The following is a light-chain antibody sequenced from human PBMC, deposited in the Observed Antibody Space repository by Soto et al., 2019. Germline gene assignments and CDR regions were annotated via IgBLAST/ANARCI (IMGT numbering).Light chain of an antibody. J-gene: IGLJ2*01. CDR2: RNN. CDR1: SSNIGSNY. V-gene: IGLV1-47*01. CDR3: AAWDDSLRGPV. Sequence: QPVLTQPPSASGTPGQRVTISCSGSSSNIGSNYVYWYQQLPGTAPKLLIYRNNQRPSGVPDRFSGSKSRTSASLAISGLGSEDEAEYYCAAWDDSLRGPVFGGGTKLTVL.